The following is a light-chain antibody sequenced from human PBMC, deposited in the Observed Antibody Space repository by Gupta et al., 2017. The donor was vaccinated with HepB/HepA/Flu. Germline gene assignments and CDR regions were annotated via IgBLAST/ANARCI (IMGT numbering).Light chain of an antibody. CDR2: KND. CDR1: SSNVGRSF. V-gene: IGLV1-47*01. Sequence: QSVLPQPPSVPGTPGQRSTISCSGSSSNVGRSFVDGYQQYPGAAPKLLIYKNDQRRSGVPERFSGSKSGSSAALAISGLRAEDEANYYCAAWDTSRRLVAFGGGTKLTVL. CDR3: AAWDTSRRLVA. J-gene: IGLJ2*01.